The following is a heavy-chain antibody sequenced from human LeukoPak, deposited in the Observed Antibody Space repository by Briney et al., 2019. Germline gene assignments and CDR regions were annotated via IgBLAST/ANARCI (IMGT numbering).Heavy chain of an antibody. CDR2: IYYSGST. V-gene: IGHV4-59*01. J-gene: IGHJ4*02. CDR3: ARDGGYCSGGSCYGY. CDR1: GGSISSYY. Sequence: SETLSLTCTVSGGSISSYYWSWIRQPPGKGLEWIGYIYYSGSTNYNPSLKSRVTISVDTPKNQFSLKLSSVTAADTAVYYCARDGGYCSGGSCYGYWGQGTLVTVSS. D-gene: IGHD2-15*01.